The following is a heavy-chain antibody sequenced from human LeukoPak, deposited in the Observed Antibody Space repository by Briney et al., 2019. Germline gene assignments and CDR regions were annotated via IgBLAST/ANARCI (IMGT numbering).Heavy chain of an antibody. CDR2: ISSSGSTI. V-gene: IGHV3-48*03. D-gene: IGHD3-10*01. J-gene: IGHJ3*02. CDR1: GFTFSSYE. CDR3: ARDGYYYGSGSRNAFDI. Sequence: PGGSLRLSCAASGFTFSSYEMNWVRQAPGKGLEWVSYISSSGSTIYYADSVKGRFTISRDNAKNSLYLQMNSLRAEDTAVYYCARDGYYYGSGSRNAFDIWGQGTMVTVSS.